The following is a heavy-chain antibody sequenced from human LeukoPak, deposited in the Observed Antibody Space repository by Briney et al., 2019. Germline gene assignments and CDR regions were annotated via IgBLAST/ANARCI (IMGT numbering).Heavy chain of an antibody. D-gene: IGHD2-2*01. Sequence: SVKVTCNASGFSFTSSTIQWNWNSHAPRLGLKGLIIIGSGNTNYAQKFQQRVTITRDMSTSTAYMELSSLTSEDTAVYYCAADRQCSSARCYPMKFDSWGQGTLVTVSS. J-gene: IGHJ4*02. V-gene: IGHV1-58*02. CDR3: AADRQCSSARCYPMKFDS. CDR1: GFSFTSST. CDR2: IIIGSGNT.